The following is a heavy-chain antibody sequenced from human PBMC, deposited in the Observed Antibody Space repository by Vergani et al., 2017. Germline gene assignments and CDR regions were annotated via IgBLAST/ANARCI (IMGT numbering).Heavy chain of an antibody. D-gene: IGHD6-25*01. V-gene: IGHV3-30*02. Sequence: QVQLVESGGGVVQPGGSLRLSCAASGFTFSSYGMHWVRQAPGKGLEWVAFIRYDGSNKYYADSVKGRFTISRDNSKNTLYLQMNSLRAEDTAVYYCAKRAADPHNYGMDLWGQGTTVTVSS. CDR3: AKRAADPHNYGMDL. J-gene: IGHJ6*02. CDR2: IRYDGSNK. CDR1: GFTFSSYG.